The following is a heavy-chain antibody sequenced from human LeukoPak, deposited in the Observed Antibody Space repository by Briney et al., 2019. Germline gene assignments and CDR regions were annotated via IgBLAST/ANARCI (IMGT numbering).Heavy chain of an antibody. J-gene: IGHJ6*02. D-gene: IGHD2-2*01. CDR3: ARGVVPAAYYYYGMDV. V-gene: IGHV3-30*03. CDR1: GFTFSSYS. Sequence: GGSLRLSCAASGFTFSSYSMNWVRQAPGKGLEWVAVISYDGSNKYYADSVKGRFTISRDNSKNTLYLQMNSLRAEDTAVYYCARGVVPAAYYYYGMDVWGQGTTVTVSS. CDR2: ISYDGSNK.